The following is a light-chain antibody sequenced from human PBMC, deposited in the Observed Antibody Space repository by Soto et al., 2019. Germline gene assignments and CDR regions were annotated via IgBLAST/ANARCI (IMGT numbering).Light chain of an antibody. J-gene: IGKJ5*01. CDR3: QQRSSWPPVFT. V-gene: IGKV3D-20*02. Sequence: EFVLTQSPGTLSLSPGERATLSCRASQTVRNNYLAWYQQKPGQAPRLLIYGASSRATGIPDRFSGGGSGTDFTLTISRLEPEDAAIYYCQQRSSWPPVFTFGQGTRLEIK. CDR2: GAS. CDR1: QTVRNNY.